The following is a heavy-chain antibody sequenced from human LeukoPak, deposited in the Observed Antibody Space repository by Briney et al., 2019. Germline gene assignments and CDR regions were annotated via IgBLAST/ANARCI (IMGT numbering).Heavy chain of an antibody. J-gene: IGHJ4*02. Sequence: GGSLRLSCAASGFTFTSHGVHWVRQAPGKGLEWVAFVSDNGSRKYYADSVKGRFTISRDNSKSTLYLQMNSLRADDTAVYYCAKASGSPYYFDYWGQGTLVTVSS. V-gene: IGHV3-30-3*01. D-gene: IGHD3-10*01. CDR1: GFTFTSHG. CDR3: AKASGSPYYFDY. CDR2: VSDNGSRK.